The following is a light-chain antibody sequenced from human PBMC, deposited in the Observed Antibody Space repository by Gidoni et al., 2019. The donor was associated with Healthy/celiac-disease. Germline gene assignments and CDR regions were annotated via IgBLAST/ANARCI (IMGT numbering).Light chain of an antibody. J-gene: IGKJ2*01. CDR1: QRVSSNH. V-gene: IGKV3D-20*01. CDR3: QPYGSSPPYT. Sequence: EIVLTQSPATLSLSPGERATLSCGASQRVSSNHLAWYTQKPGLAPRLLIYDASSRATGIPDRFNGRGSGTDFPLPISRLGPGGFAVYYCQPYGSSPPYTFGQGTKLEIK. CDR2: DAS.